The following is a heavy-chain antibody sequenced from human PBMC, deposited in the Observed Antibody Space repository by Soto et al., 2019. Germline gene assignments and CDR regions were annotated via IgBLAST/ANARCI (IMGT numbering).Heavy chain of an antibody. Sequence: SETLSLTCTVSGGSISSYYWSWIRQPPGKGLEWIGYIYYSGSTNYNPSLKSRVTISVDTSKNQFSLKLSSVTAADTAVYYCARDGNLRYFDRPPDYYYMDVWGKGTTVTVSS. CDR1: GGSISSYY. J-gene: IGHJ6*03. CDR3: ARDGNLRYFDRPPDYYYMDV. V-gene: IGHV4-59*01. CDR2: IYYSGST. D-gene: IGHD3-9*01.